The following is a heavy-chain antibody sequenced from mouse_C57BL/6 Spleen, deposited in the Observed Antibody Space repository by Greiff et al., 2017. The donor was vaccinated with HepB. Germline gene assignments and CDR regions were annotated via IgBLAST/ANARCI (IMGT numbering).Heavy chain of an antibody. CDR2: IDPEDGET. J-gene: IGHJ3*01. CDR3: APEEYYGVAY. Sequence: VQLQQSGAELVKPGASVKLSCTASGFNIKDYYMHWVKQRTEQGLEWIGRIDPEDGETKYAPNFQGKATITADTSSNTAYLQLSSLTSEDSAVLYWAPEEYYGVAYWGQGTLVTVSA. CDR1: GFNIKDYY. V-gene: IGHV14-2*01. D-gene: IGHD1-1*01.